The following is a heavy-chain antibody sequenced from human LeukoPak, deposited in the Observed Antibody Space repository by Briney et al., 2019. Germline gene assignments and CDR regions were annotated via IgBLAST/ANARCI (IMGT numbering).Heavy chain of an antibody. CDR2: IDPSSGGT. Sequence: GASVQVSCKASGYTFTGFYIQWVRQAPGQELEWMGWIDPSSGGTNYAQKFQGRVTMTRDTSISTAYMELSRLRFDDTAIYYCVRDETTLYCSGGSCYQFDFWGQGTLVTVSS. CDR1: GYTFTGFY. V-gene: IGHV1-2*02. J-gene: IGHJ4*02. D-gene: IGHD2-15*01. CDR3: VRDETTLYCSGGSCYQFDF.